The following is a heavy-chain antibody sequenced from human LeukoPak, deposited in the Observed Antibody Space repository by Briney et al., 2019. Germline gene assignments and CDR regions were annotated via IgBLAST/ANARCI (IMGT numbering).Heavy chain of an antibody. CDR1: GGSFSGYY. CDR2: INHSGST. Sequence: ASETLSLTCAVYGGSFSGYYWSWIRQPPGKGLEWIGEINHSGSTNYNPSLKSRVTISVDTSKNQFSLKLSSVTAADTAVYYCARGAMRYYSRAEYFQHWGQGTLVTVSS. D-gene: IGHD3-10*01. J-gene: IGHJ1*01. CDR3: ARGAMRYYSRAEYFQH. V-gene: IGHV4-34*01.